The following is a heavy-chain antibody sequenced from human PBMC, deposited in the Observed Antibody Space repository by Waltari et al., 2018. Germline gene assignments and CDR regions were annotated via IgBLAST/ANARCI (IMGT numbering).Heavy chain of an antibody. J-gene: IGHJ4*01. V-gene: IGHV3-15*01. Sequence: EVQMVESGGGSVKPGDSLRLSCVASGFGFTAAWLTWVRQAPGKGLECVCRIKSQNDGATTDFAASVRGRFSISRDDSQNMVFLQMNSLRVEDTALYYCTTLDAPWGGWGHGTLVTVSS. D-gene: IGHD7-27*01. CDR1: GFGFTAAW. CDR2: IKSQNDGATT. CDR3: TTLDAPWGG.